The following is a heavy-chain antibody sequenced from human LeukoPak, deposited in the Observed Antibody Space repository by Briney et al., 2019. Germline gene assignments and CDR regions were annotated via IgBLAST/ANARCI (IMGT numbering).Heavy chain of an antibody. CDR1: GGSVNSGSTS. CDR3: ATETAFFVGAHDAFDT. CDR2: IHGSGST. D-gene: IGHD1-26*01. V-gene: IGHV4-61*09. J-gene: IGHJ3*02. Sequence: KSSQTLSLTCTVSGGSVNSGSTSWSWIRQPAGKGLEWIGHIHGSGSTNYNPSVKSRVSISLDTSKNQVSLKLTSVTAADTAVYYCATETAFFVGAHDAFDTWRQGTLVTVSS.